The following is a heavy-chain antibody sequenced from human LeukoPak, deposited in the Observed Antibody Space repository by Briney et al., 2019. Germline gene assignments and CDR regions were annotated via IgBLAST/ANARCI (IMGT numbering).Heavy chain of an antibody. CDR3: ARCSTPHWIFDAFDI. CDR1: GYTFTGHY. Sequence: ASVKVSCKASGYTFTGHYMHWVRQAPGQGPEWMGWINPSSGDTNYAQKFQGRVTMTRDTSISTAYMELSGLRSDDTAVYYCARCSTPHWIFDAFDIWGQGTMVTVSS. CDR2: INPSSGDT. D-gene: IGHD1-1*01. J-gene: IGHJ3*02. V-gene: IGHV1-2*02.